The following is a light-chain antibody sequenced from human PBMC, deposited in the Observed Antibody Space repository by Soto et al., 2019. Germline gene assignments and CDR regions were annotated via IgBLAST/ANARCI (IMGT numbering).Light chain of an antibody. CDR1: PSGVGGYDY. CDR3: SSYSISTAYL. Sequence: QSVLTQPASVSGSPGQSITISCTGTPSGVGGYDYVSWYLLRPGKAPNLLGFEFSNRPSGVSYRFSGSKSGNTASLTISGPQAEDEADYFCSSYSISTAYLFGTGTKVTVL. CDR2: EFS. J-gene: IGLJ1*01. V-gene: IGLV2-14*01.